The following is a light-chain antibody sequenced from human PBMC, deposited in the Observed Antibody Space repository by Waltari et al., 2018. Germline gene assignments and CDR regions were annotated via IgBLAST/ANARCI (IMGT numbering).Light chain of an antibody. V-gene: IGKV1-39*01. CDR2: AAS. CDR1: QSISSY. CDR3: QQSYSIPYT. J-gene: IGKJ2*01. Sequence: DIQMTQSPSSLSASVGDSVTITCRASQSISSYLNWYQLKPGQAPKLLIFAASTLQIGVPSRFSGSGSGTDFTLTINCLQPADFATYHCQQSYSIPYTFGQGTKLEIK.